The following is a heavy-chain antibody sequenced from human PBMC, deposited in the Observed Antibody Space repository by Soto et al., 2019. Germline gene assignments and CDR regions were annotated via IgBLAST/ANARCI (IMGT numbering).Heavy chain of an antibody. CDR2: IYYSGST. Sequence: QVQLQESGPGLVKPSQTLSLTCTVSGGSISSGGYYWSWIRQHPGKGLEWIGYIYYSGSTYYNPSLQRRVTIAVDTSKNQISLKLSSVTAADTAVYYCATPFGIAAAGPFDYWGQGTLVTVSS. D-gene: IGHD6-13*01. J-gene: IGHJ4*02. CDR1: GGSISSGGYY. CDR3: ATPFGIAAAGPFDY. V-gene: IGHV4-31*03.